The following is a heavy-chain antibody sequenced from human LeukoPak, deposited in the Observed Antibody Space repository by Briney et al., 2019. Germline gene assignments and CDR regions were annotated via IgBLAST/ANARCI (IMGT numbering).Heavy chain of an antibody. Sequence: ASVKVSCKASGGTFSSYAISWVRQATGQGLEWMGWMNPNSGNTGYAQKFQGRVTITRNTSISTAYMELSSLRSEDTAVYYCAREMGATANDAFDIWGQGTMVTVSS. D-gene: IGHD1-26*01. CDR1: GGTFSSYA. CDR3: AREMGATANDAFDI. V-gene: IGHV1-8*03. J-gene: IGHJ3*02. CDR2: MNPNSGNT.